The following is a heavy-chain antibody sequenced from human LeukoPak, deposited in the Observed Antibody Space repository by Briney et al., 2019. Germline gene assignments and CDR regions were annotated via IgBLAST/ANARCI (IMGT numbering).Heavy chain of an antibody. Sequence: PGGSLRLSCAASGFTFSSHGMSWVRQAPGKGLEWISGISGGGASTFYADSVKGRFTISRDNSKNTLYLQMNSLRVEDTAKYYCARASGYYYDSSGSTTDDYWGQGTPVTVSS. CDR1: GFTFSSHG. J-gene: IGHJ4*02. D-gene: IGHD3-22*01. CDR2: ISGGGAST. CDR3: ARASGYYYDSSGSTTDDY. V-gene: IGHV3-23*01.